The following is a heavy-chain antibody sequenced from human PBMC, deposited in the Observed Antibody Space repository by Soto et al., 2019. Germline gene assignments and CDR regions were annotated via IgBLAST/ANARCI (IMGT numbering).Heavy chain of an antibody. J-gene: IGHJ4*02. CDR1: GYTFSSYG. Sequence: QVQLVQSGAEVKKPGASVKVSCKASGYTFSSYGISWVRQAPGQGLEWMGWISAYNGNRKYAQKFQGRVTMTTDTPTSTAYMELRSVRSDDTAVYYCARDSPPVDFWGQGTLVTVSS. V-gene: IGHV1-18*01. CDR3: ARDSPPVDF. CDR2: ISAYNGNR.